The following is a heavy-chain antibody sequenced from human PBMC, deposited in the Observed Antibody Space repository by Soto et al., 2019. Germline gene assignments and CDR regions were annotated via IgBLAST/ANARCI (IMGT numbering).Heavy chain of an antibody. D-gene: IGHD3-3*01. Sequence: QVQLQESGPGLVKPSQTLSLTCTVSGGSISSANYFWSWIRQLPGKGLEWIGYISYRGRATYNPSLERRVTISVDTSKNQFSLRLGSVTAADTALYYCAREVNIAATSDAFDIWGQGTKVTVSS. CDR1: GGSISSANYF. V-gene: IGHV4-31*03. CDR2: ISYRGRA. CDR3: AREVNIAATSDAFDI. J-gene: IGHJ3*02.